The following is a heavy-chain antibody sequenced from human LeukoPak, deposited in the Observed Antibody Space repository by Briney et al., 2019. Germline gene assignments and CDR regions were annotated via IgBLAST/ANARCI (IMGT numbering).Heavy chain of an antibody. Sequence: SETLSLTCTVSGGSISSSSYYWGWIRQPPGKGLEWIGYIYTSGSTNYNPSLKSRVTISVDTSKNQFSLKLSSVTAADTAVYYCARGVVAYSSSWYTRFDPWGQGTLVTVSS. CDR2: IYTSGST. CDR3: ARGVVAYSSSWYTRFDP. D-gene: IGHD6-13*01. J-gene: IGHJ5*02. CDR1: GGSISSSSYY. V-gene: IGHV4-61*05.